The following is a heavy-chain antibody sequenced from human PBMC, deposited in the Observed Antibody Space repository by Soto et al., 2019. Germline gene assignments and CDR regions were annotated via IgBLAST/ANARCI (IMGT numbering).Heavy chain of an antibody. CDR1: GGSIRSYC. J-gene: IGHJ6*03. CDR3: ARVLAADIYYYYYMDV. CDR2: ICNSGTT. D-gene: IGHD6-25*01. V-gene: IGHV4-59*01. Sequence: PSETLSLTCTVSGGSIRSYCWTWIRQPPGEGMEWNGCICNSGTTNYNPSLKSRVTISVDTSKNQFSLRLSSVTAADTAVYYCARVLAADIYYYYYMDVWGKGTTVTVSS.